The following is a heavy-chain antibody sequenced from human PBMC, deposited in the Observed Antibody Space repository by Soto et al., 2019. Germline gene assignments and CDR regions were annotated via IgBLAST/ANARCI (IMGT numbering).Heavy chain of an antibody. Sequence: LRLSCAASGFTFSSYAMSWVRQAPGKWLEWVSAISGSVGSTYYADSVKGRFTISRDNSKNTLYLQMNSLRAEDTAVYYCAKDLWSRYYDFWSGYPTLGMDVWGQGTTVTVSS. CDR2: ISGSVGST. V-gene: IGHV3-23*01. CDR1: GFTFSSYA. D-gene: IGHD3-3*01. J-gene: IGHJ6*02. CDR3: AKDLWSRYYDFWSGYPTLGMDV.